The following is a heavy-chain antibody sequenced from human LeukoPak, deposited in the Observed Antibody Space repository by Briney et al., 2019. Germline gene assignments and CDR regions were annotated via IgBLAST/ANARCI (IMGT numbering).Heavy chain of an antibody. CDR1: GYTFTSYA. V-gene: IGHV1-3*01. J-gene: IGHJ6*02. CDR2: INAGNGNT. D-gene: IGHD3-22*01. CDR3: AREYYYDSSGGYYYYYGMDV. Sequence: ASVKVSCKASGYTFTSYAMHWVRQAPGQRLEWMGWINAGNGNTKYSQKFQGRVTITRDTSASTVYMELSSLRSEDTAVYYCAREYYYDSSGGYYYYYGMDVWGQGTTVTVSS.